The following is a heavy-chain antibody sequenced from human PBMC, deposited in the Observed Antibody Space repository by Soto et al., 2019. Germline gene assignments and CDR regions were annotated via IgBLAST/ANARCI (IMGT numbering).Heavy chain of an antibody. D-gene: IGHD2-8*01. V-gene: IGHV1-69*01. CDR2: IIPIFGTA. CDR3: ARWGVSPYGLDV. CDR1: GGTFSSYA. J-gene: IGHJ6*02. Sequence: QVQLVQSGAEVKKPGSSVKVSCKASGGTFSSYAISWVRQAPGQGLEWMGGIIPIFGTANYAQKFQGRVTITADESTSTAYMELRSLTSEDTAVYYCARWGVSPYGLDVWGQGATVTVSS.